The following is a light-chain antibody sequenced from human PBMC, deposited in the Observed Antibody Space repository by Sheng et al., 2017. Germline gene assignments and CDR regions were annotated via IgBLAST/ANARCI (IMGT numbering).Light chain of an antibody. Sequence: DIVMTQSPDSLAVSLGERATIDCKSSQSVLYSSNNKNYLAWYQQKPGQPPKLLIYWASTRESGVPDRFSGGGSGTDFTLTIGSLQAEDVAVYYCQQYLRTPPTFGQGTKVEIK. CDR3: QQYLRTPPT. V-gene: IGKV4-1*01. CDR1: QSVLYSSNNKNY. J-gene: IGKJ1*01. CDR2: WAS.